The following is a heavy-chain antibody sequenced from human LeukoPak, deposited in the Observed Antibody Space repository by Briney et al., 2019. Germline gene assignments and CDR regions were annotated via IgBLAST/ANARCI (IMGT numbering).Heavy chain of an antibody. CDR3: ARVLYYYDSSGYYYFDY. V-gene: IGHV1-8*01. CDR1: GYTFTSYD. D-gene: IGHD3-22*01. J-gene: IGHJ4*02. CDR2: MNPNSGNT. Sequence: GASVTVSCKASGYTFTSYDINWVRQATGQGLEWMGWMNPNSGNTGYAQKFQGRVTMTRDTSISTAYMELSSLRSEDTAVYYCARVLYYYDSSGYYYFDYWGQGTLVTVSS.